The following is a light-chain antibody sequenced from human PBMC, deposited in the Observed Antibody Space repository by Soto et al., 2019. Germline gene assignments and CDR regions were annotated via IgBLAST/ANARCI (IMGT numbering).Light chain of an antibody. CDR3: SSYTSSSTPYV. J-gene: IGLJ1*01. Sequence: QSALTQPASVSGSPGQSITISSTGTSSDVGGYNYVSWYQQHPVKAPKLMIYDVTNRPSGVSNRFSGSKSGNTASLTISGLQAEDEADYYCSSYTSSSTPYVFGTGTKVTVL. CDR1: SSDVGGYNY. CDR2: DVT. V-gene: IGLV2-14*01.